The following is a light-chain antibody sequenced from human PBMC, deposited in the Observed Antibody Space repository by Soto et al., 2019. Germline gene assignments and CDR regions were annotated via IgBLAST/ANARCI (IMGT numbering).Light chain of an antibody. CDR3: QTWGTVIQV. J-gene: IGLJ2*01. V-gene: IGLV4-69*02. CDR2: LNSDGSH. Sequence: QSVLTQSPSASASLGASVKLTCTLSSGHSSYVIAWHQQQPEKGPRYLMKLNSDGSHSKGDGIPDRFSGSSSGAERYLTISSLQSEDEADYYCQTWGTVIQVFGGGTQLTVL. CDR1: SGHSSYV.